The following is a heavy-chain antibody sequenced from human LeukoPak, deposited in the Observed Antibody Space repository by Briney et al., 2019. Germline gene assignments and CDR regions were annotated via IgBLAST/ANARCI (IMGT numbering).Heavy chain of an antibody. Sequence: PGRSLRLPCAASGFSFRSYGIHWVRQAPGKGLEWVAVIWYDGSKKYYADSVKGRFTISRDNSKNTLYLQMDSLRAEDTAVYYCARENTMVRGVTLYYFDYWGQGTLVAVSS. CDR3: ARENTMVRGVTLYYFDY. CDR1: GFSFRSYG. CDR2: IWYDGSKK. D-gene: IGHD3-10*01. V-gene: IGHV3-33*01. J-gene: IGHJ4*01.